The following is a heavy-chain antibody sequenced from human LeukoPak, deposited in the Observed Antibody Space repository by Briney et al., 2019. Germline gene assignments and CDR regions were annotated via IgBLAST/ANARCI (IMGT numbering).Heavy chain of an antibody. D-gene: IGHD6-13*01. Sequence: ASVKVSCKASGYTFTTYRISWVRQAPGQGLEWMGWISAYNGNTNYAQKFQGRVTMTTDTSTSTAYMELRSLRSDATAVYYCAREEGAPIAAANIWGLGKMVTVSS. J-gene: IGHJ3*02. CDR2: ISAYNGNT. CDR1: GYTFTTYR. CDR3: AREEGAPIAAANI. V-gene: IGHV1-18*01.